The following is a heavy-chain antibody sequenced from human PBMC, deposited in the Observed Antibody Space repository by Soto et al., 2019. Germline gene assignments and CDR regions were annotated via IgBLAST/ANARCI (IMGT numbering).Heavy chain of an antibody. V-gene: IGHV1-3*01. J-gene: IGHJ6*02. CDR1: GYTFTSYA. CDR2: INAGNGNT. D-gene: IGHD3-22*01. Sequence: ASVKVSCKASGYTFTSYAMHWVRQAPGQRLEWMGWINAGNGNTKYSQKFQGRVTITRDTSASTAYMELSSLRSEDTAVYYCARTNGNYYDSSGSLYYYYGMDVWGQGTTVTVSS. CDR3: ARTNGNYYDSSGSLYYYYGMDV.